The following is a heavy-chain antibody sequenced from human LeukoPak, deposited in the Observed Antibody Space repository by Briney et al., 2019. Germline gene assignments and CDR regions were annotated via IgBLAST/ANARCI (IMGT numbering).Heavy chain of an antibody. CDR2: ISSDGSST. Sequence: GGSLRLSCAASGFTFSSYWMHWVRQVPGKGLVWVSRISSDGSSTNYADSVKGRSTISRDNDKNTLYLQMNSLRAEDTGVFYCASGFCSGGTCYSRYFQHWGQGTLVTVSS. D-gene: IGHD2-15*01. CDR3: ASGFCSGGTCYSRYFQH. CDR1: GFTFSSYW. J-gene: IGHJ1*01. V-gene: IGHV3-74*01.